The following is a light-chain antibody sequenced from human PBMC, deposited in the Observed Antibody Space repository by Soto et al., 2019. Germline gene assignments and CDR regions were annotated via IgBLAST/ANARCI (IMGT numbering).Light chain of an antibody. V-gene: IGLV2-14*01. J-gene: IGLJ2*01. CDR3: SSKTSSNTYVV. CDR2: EVS. Sequence: QSVLTQPASVSGSPGQSITISCTGTSSDVGGYNYVSWYQQSPGKAPKLMIYEVSNRPSGVSNRFSGSKSGNTASLTISGLQAEDEADYYCSSKTSSNTYVVFGGGTKLTVL. CDR1: SSDVGGYNY.